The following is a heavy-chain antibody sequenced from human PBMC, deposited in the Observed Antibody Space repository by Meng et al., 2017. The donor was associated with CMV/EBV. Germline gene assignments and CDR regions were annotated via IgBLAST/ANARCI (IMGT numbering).Heavy chain of an antibody. CDR3: ASSGFQTSYYYGMDV. CDR1: GYSFTSYW. Sequence: SGYSFTSYWIGWVRQMPGKGLEWMGIIYPGDSDTRYSPSFQGQVTISADKSISTAYLQWSSLKASDTAMYYCASSGFQTSYYYGMDVWGQGTTVTVSS. CDR2: IYPGDSDT. J-gene: IGHJ6*02. V-gene: IGHV5-51*01. D-gene: IGHD2-15*01.